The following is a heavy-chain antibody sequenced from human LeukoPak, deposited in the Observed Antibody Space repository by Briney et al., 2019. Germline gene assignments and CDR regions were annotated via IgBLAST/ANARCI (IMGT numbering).Heavy chain of an antibody. D-gene: IGHD6-13*01. CDR1: GFTFSSYW. Sequence: GGSLRLSCTAFGFTFSSYWMHWVRQAPGKGLVWVSRINSDGSSTSYADSVKGRFTISRDNAKNTLYLQMNSLRAEDTAVYYCAREGVWRQQLVDYYYGMDVWGQGTTVTVSS. J-gene: IGHJ6*02. CDR2: INSDGSST. CDR3: AREGVWRQQLVDYYYGMDV. V-gene: IGHV3-74*01.